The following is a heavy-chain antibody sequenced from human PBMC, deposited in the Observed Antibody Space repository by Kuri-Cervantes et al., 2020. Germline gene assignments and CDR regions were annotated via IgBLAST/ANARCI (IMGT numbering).Heavy chain of an antibody. V-gene: IGHV1-18*01. CDR2: ISAYNGNT. CDR3: ARVCVLLWFGELSLDI. J-gene: IGHJ3*02. CDR1: GYTFTSYG. D-gene: IGHD3-10*01. Sequence: ASVKVSCKASGYTFTSYGISWVRQAPGQGREWMGWISAYNGNTNYAQKLEGRVTMTTDTSTITAYMELRIMRSDATAEYYCARVCVLLWFGELSLDIWGQGTMVTVSS.